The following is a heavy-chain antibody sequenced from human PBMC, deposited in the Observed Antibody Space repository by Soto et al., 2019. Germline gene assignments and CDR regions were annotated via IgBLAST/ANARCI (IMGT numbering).Heavy chain of an antibody. CDR1: GHTFTGHH. D-gene: IGHD2-21*02. CDR2: IDLDIGDT. Sequence: QVQMVQSGAEVKKPGASVKVSCKASGHTFTGHHMHWVRQAHGQGLEWMGLIDLDIGDTKYAQKFQGRVTSTSDTSITTAYMELRGLRSDDTAVYYCALEPTWTAGFDYWCQGTLVTVSS. J-gene: IGHJ4*02. CDR3: ALEPTWTAGFDY. V-gene: IGHV1-2*02.